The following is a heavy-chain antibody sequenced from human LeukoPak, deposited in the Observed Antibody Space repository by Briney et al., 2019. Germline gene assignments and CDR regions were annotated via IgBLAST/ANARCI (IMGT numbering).Heavy chain of an antibody. CDR3: ARGYYDPYYFDY. Sequence: SETLSLTCTVSGGSISSYYWSWIRPPPGKGLEWIGYIYYSGSTNYNPSLKSRVTISVDTSKNQFSLKLSSVTAADTAVYYCARGYYDPYYFDYWGQGTLVTVSS. CDR2: IYYSGST. V-gene: IGHV4-59*01. CDR1: GGSISSYY. J-gene: IGHJ4*02. D-gene: IGHD3-22*01.